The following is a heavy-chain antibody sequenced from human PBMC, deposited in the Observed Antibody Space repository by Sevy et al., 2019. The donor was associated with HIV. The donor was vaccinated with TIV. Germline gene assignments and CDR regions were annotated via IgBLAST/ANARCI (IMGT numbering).Heavy chain of an antibody. Sequence: ASVKVSCKTFGYTFKTYGISWVRQAPGQGLEWRGWISPYSGDTNFAQKFQGRVTMTTDTSTSTAYMELSSLRPDDTAVYFCARDKPQGVVIIPGSMWGGVDYWGQGTVVTVS. V-gene: IGHV1-18*01. J-gene: IGHJ4*02. CDR3: ARDKPQGVVIIPGSMWGGVDY. CDR1: GYTFKTYG. D-gene: IGHD2-2*01. CDR2: ISPYSGDT.